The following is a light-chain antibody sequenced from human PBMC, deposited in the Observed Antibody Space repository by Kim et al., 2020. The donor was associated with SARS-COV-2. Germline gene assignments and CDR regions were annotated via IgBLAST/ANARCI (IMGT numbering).Light chain of an antibody. CDR1: QSLSSSH. Sequence: PGERATLSCRASQSLSSSHLAWYQQKPGQAPRLLIYGTSSRATGIPDRFSGRGSGTDFTLTISRLEPEDIAVYYCQQYSASRTFGQGTKVDI. V-gene: IGKV3-20*01. CDR3: QQYSASRT. J-gene: IGKJ1*01. CDR2: GTS.